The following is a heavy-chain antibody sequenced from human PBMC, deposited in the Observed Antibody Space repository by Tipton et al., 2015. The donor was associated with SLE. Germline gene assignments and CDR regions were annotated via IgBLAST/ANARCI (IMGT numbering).Heavy chain of an antibody. CDR3: AKLRGIAAAGTRWAWFDP. J-gene: IGHJ5*02. CDR2: IYSGGST. D-gene: IGHD6-13*01. Sequence: SLRLSCAAPGFTFSSYAMSWVRQAPGKGLEWVSVIYSGGSTYYADSVKGRFTISRDNSKNTLYLQMNSLRAEDTAVYYCAKLRGIAAAGTRWAWFDPWGQGTLVTVSS. V-gene: IGHV3-23*03. CDR1: GFTFSSYA.